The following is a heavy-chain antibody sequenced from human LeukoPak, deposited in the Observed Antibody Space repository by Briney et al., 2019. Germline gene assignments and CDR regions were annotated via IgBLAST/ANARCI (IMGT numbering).Heavy chain of an antibody. D-gene: IGHD3-9*01. CDR2: INPNSGGT. CDR3: ARADQLRYFDWSRLDY. J-gene: IGHJ4*02. CDR1: GYTFTNYG. V-gene: IGHV1-2*04. Sequence: ASVKVSCKASGYTFTNYGISWVRQAPGQGLEWMGWINPNSGGTNYAQKFQGWVTMTRDTSISTAYMELSRLRSDDTAVYYCARADQLRYFDWSRLDYWGQGTLVTVSS.